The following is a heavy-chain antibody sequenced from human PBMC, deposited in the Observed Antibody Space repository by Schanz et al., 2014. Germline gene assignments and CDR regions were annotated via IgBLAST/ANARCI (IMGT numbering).Heavy chain of an antibody. D-gene: IGHD1-26*01. CDR2: VGDTGTTK. Sequence: VQLVESGGGLVQPGGSLRLSCAASGFTFSNYWMSWVRQAPGKGLEWVAVVGDTGTTKFYADSVKGRLTVSRDNSENTVYLEFHSLRSEDTALYYCAREAKWGQWYFDLWGRGSLVTVSS. CDR1: GFTFSNYW. CDR3: AREAKWGQWYFDL. V-gene: IGHV3-30*03. J-gene: IGHJ2*01.